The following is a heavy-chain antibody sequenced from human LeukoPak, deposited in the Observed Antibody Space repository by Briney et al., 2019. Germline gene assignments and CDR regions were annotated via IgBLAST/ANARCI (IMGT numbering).Heavy chain of an antibody. V-gene: IGHV4-59*01. CDR1: GGSISGYY. Sequence: SETLSLTCSVSGGSISGYYWSWIRQPPGKGLEWIGYIYSTGSTNSNPSLKSRVTISVDTSKNQFSLKLSSVTAADTAVYYCAREVTFVYYYDSRGYSLWGQGTLVTVSS. CDR3: AREVTFVYYYDSRGYSL. D-gene: IGHD3-22*01. CDR2: IYSTGST. J-gene: IGHJ4*02.